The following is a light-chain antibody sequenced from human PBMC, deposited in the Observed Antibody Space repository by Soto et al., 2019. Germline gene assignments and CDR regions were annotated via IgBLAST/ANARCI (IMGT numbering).Light chain of an antibody. V-gene: IGLV2-11*01. Sequence: QSALTQPRSVSGSPGQSVTISCSGTSSDVGTYVYVSWYQQLPDKAPKLIIYDVTKRPSGVSDRFSGSKSGDTASLTISGLQAEDEGDYYCCSYAGNYILVFGTGTKLTVL. CDR1: SSDVGTYVY. CDR2: DVT. CDR3: CSYAGNYILV. J-gene: IGLJ1*01.